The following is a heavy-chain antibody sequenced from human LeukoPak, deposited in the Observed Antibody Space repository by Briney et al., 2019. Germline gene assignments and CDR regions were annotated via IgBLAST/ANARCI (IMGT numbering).Heavy chain of an antibody. CDR3: VRLSWELGQGGVT. CDR2: INSDGSST. J-gene: IGHJ5*02. D-gene: IGHD1-26*01. Sequence: GRSLILSCAASGVTFISYWMHWVRQAPGKGLVGISRINSDGSSTSYAESVKGRFTISRDNSKNTLYLQMNSLRAEDTALYYCVRLSWELGQGGVTWGQGTLVTVSS. V-gene: IGHV3-74*01. CDR1: GVTFISYW.